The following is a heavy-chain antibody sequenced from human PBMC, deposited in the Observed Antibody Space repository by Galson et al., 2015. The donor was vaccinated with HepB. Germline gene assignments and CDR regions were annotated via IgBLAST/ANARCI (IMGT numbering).Heavy chain of an antibody. J-gene: IGHJ5*02. D-gene: IGHD4-17*01. V-gene: IGHV3-74*01. CDR3: ARWVYGDHSNWFDP. CDR2: INSDVSST. CDR1: GFTFSSYW. Sequence: SLRLSCAASGFTFSSYWMHWVRQAPGKGLVWVSRINSDVSSTTYADSVKGRFTISRDNAKNTLYLQMNSLRAEDTAVYYCARWVYGDHSNWFDPWGQGTLVTVSS.